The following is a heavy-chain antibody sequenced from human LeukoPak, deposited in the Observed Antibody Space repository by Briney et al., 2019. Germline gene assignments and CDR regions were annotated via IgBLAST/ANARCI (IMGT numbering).Heavy chain of an antibody. D-gene: IGHD2-2*01. CDR2: ISGSGGST. CDR3: AKDLRYCSSTSCLT. V-gene: IGHV3-23*01. J-gene: IGHJ4*02. CDR1: GFTFSSYA. Sequence: PGGSLRLSCAASGFTFSSYAMSWVRQALGKGLEWVSAISGSGGSTYYADSVKGRFTISRDNSKNTLYLQMNSLRAEDTAVYYCAKDLRYCSSTSCLTRGQGTLVTVSS.